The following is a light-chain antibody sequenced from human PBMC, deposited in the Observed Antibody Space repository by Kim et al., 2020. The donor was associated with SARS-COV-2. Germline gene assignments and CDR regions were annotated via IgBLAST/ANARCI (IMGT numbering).Light chain of an antibody. V-gene: IGKV1-39*01. CDR3: QQSYSNPRT. J-gene: IGKJ2*01. Sequence: DIQMTQSPSSLSASVGDRVTITCRASQSISSYLNWYQQKPGKAPKVLIYAASSSQSGVPSRFSGSGSGTDFTLTISSLQPEDFATYYCQQSYSNPRTFGQGTKLEI. CDR1: QSISSY. CDR2: AAS.